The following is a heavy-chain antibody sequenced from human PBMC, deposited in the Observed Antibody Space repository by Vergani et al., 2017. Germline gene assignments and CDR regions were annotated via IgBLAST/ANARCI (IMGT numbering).Heavy chain of an antibody. CDR2: ISGSGGST. V-gene: IGHV3-23*01. CDR3: AKGIPGGPYDSSGYYGY. D-gene: IGHD3-22*01. J-gene: IGHJ4*02. CDR1: GFTFSSYA. Sequence: EVQLLESGGGLVQPGGSLSLSCAASGFTFSSYAMSWVRQAPGKGLEWVSAISGSGGSTYYADSVKGRFTISRDNSKNTLYLQMNSLRAEDTAVYYCAKGIPGGPYDSSGYYGYWGQGTLVTVSS.